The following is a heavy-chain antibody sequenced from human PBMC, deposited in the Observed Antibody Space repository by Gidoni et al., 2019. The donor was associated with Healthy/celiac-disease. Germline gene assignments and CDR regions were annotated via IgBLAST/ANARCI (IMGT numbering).Heavy chain of an antibody. V-gene: IGHV3-23*01. D-gene: IGHD1-26*01. CDR2: ISGSGGST. CDR1: GFTFSSYA. Sequence: EVQLLESGGGLVQPGGSLRLSCAASGFTFSSYAMSWVRQAPGKGLGWVSAISGSGGSTYYAESVKGRFTISRDNSKNTLYLQMNSLRAEDTAVYYCAKDPSAFPGPCDYWGQGTLVTVSS. J-gene: IGHJ4*02. CDR3: AKDPSAFPGPCDY.